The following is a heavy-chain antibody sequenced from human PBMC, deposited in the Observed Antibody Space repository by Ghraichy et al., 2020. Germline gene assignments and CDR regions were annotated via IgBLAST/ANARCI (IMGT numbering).Heavy chain of an antibody. Sequence: TLSLTCTVSGGSISSSYWSWIRQPPGQGLEWIGYIYCTGSTNYNPSLNSRVTISVDTSKNQFSLKLSSVTAADTAVYYCARAAQGSDWYFDYWGQGTLVTVSS. V-gene: IGHV4-59*01. D-gene: IGHD6-19*01. J-gene: IGHJ4*02. CDR3: ARAAQGSDWYFDY. CDR1: GGSISSSY. CDR2: IYCTGST.